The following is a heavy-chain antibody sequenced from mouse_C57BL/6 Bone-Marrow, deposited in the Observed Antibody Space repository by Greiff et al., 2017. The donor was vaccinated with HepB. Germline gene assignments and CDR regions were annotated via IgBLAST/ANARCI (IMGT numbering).Heavy chain of an antibody. Sequence: EVQVVESGGDLVKPGGSLKLSCAASGFTFNSYGMSWVRQTPDKRLEWVATISSGGSYTYYPDSVKGRFTISRDNAKNTLYLQMSSLKSEDTAMYYCARHDPYGNSWFAYWGQGTRVTVSA. CDR2: ISSGGSYT. J-gene: IGHJ3*01. V-gene: IGHV5-6*01. D-gene: IGHD2-1*01. CDR1: GFTFNSYG. CDR3: ARHDPYGNSWFAY.